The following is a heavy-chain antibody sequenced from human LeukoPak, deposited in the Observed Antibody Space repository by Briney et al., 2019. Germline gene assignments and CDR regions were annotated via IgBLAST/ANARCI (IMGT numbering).Heavy chain of an antibody. CDR2: ISSSGSYI. D-gene: IGHD2-2*02. Sequence: GGSLRLSCAASGFTFSTYGMNWVRQTPGKGLEWASSISSSGSYIYYADSVKGRFTISRDNAKNSLYLQMNSLRAEDTAVYYCVRGEIGYCSSTSCYIFDYWGQGTLVTVSS. V-gene: IGHV3-21*01. CDR1: GFTFSTYG. J-gene: IGHJ4*02. CDR3: VRGEIGYCSSTSCYIFDY.